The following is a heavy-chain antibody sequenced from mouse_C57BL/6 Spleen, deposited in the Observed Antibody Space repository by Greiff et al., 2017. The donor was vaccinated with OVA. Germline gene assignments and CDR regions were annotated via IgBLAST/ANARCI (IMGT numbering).Heavy chain of an antibody. J-gene: IGHJ2*01. CDR1: GYTFTSYW. Sequence: VQLQQSGAELVMPGASVKLSCKASGYTFTSYWMHWVKQRPGQGLEWIGEIDPSDSYTNYNQKFKGKSTLTVDKSSSTAYMQLSSLTSEDSAVYYCARSDYSNYFDYWGQGTTLTVSS. D-gene: IGHD2-5*01. CDR2: IDPSDSYT. CDR3: ARSDYSNYFDY. V-gene: IGHV1-69*01.